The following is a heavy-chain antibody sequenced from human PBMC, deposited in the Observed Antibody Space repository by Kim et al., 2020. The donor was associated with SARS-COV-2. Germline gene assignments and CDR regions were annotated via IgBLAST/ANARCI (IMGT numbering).Heavy chain of an antibody. J-gene: IGHJ5*02. V-gene: IGHV3-11*06. Sequence: KGRFTISRDNAKNSLYLQMNSLRAEDMAVYYCARNRDDYIWGSYRYLWFDPWGQGTLVTVSS. CDR3: ARNRDDYIWGSYRYLWFDP. D-gene: IGHD3-16*02.